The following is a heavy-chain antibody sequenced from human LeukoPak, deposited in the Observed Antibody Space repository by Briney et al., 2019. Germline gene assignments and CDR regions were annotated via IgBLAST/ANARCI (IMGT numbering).Heavy chain of an antibody. V-gene: IGHV3-11*01. Sequence: GGSLRLSCAASGFTFSDYYMSWIRQAPGKGLEWVSYISSSGSTIYYADSVKGRFTISRDNAKNSLYLQMNSLRAEDTAVYYCARCILVGATIGGAFDIWGQGTMVTVSS. D-gene: IGHD1-26*01. J-gene: IGHJ3*02. CDR2: ISSSGSTI. CDR3: ARCILVGATIGGAFDI. CDR1: GFTFSDYY.